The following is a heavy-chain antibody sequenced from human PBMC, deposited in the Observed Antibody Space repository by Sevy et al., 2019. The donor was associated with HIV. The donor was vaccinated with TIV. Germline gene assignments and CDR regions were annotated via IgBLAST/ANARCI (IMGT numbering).Heavy chain of an antibody. CDR3: ARGVKGYSGSSITGANWFDP. J-gene: IGHJ5*02. Sequence: GGSLRLSCAASGFTFSSYWMSWVRQAPGKGLEWVANIKQDGSEKYYVDSVKGRFTISRDNAKNSLYLQMNSLRAEDTAVYYCARGVKGYSGSSITGANWFDPWGQGTLVTVST. CDR2: IKQDGSEK. D-gene: IGHD1-26*01. V-gene: IGHV3-7*01. CDR1: GFTFSSYW.